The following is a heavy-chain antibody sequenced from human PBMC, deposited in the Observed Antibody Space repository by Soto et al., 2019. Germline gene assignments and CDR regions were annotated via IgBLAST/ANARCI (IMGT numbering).Heavy chain of an antibody. Sequence: QVQLQESGPGLVKPSETLSLTCTVSGASIRSNYWSWIRQPAGKGLEWIGRIYTQRDYQYNPSLKSRVTMSVDTSTNQFSLNLTSVTAADTAVYYCAKGLEVGVLHYGMHVWGQGTTVTVSS. D-gene: IGHD3-16*01. CDR2: IYTQRDY. J-gene: IGHJ6*02. CDR1: GASIRSNY. V-gene: IGHV4-4*07. CDR3: AKGLEVGVLHYGMHV.